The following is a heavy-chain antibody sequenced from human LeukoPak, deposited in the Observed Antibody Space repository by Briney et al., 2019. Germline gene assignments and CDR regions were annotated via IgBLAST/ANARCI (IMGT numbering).Heavy chain of an antibody. J-gene: IGHJ6*03. CDR1: GDSISGADYF. Sequence: LSLTCTVSGDSISGADYFWSWIRQSSGKGLEWVSAISGSGGSTYYADSVKGRFTISRDNAKNTLYLQMNSLRAEDTAVYYCASLYSSSSYMDVWGKGTTVTVSS. V-gene: IGHV3-23*01. D-gene: IGHD6-6*01. CDR3: ASLYSSSSYMDV. CDR2: ISGSGGST.